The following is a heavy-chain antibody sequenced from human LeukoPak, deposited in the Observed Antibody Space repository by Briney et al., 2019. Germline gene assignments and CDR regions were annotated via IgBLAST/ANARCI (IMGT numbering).Heavy chain of an antibody. CDR1: GGTFSSYA. Sequence: GASVKVSCKASGGTFSSYAISWVRQAPGQGLEWMGRIIPILGIANYAQKFQGRVTITADKSTSTAYMELSSLRSEDTAVYYCARGVGRTRSIAVAGWFWYYWGQGTLVTVSS. D-gene: IGHD6-19*01. CDR3: ARGVGRTRSIAVAGWFWYY. J-gene: IGHJ4*02. V-gene: IGHV1-69*04. CDR2: IIPILGIA.